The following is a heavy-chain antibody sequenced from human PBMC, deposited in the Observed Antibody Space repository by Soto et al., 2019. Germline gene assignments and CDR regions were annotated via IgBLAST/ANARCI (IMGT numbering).Heavy chain of an antibody. Sequence: SLRLSCAASGFSFSGYGMHWVRQAPGKGLEWVSLISCDGNKKNYVDSVRGRFTISRDNRKNTLYLQMNSLRYEDTAVYHCVKSQYCDSSGYSASWGQGALVTVSS. CDR3: VKSQYCDSSGYSAS. CDR2: ISCDGNKK. V-gene: IGHV3-30*18. J-gene: IGHJ5*02. D-gene: IGHD3-22*01. CDR1: GFSFSGYG.